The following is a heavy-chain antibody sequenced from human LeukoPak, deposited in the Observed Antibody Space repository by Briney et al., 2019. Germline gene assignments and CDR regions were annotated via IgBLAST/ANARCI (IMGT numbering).Heavy chain of an antibody. J-gene: IGHJ4*02. CDR1: GGTFSSYA. Sequence: SVKVSCKASGGTFSSYAISWVRQAPGQGLEWMGGIIPIFGTANYVQKFQGRVTITADESTSTAYMELSSLRSEDTAVYYCASAGGVGANWYYFDYWGQGTLVTVSS. D-gene: IGHD1-26*01. CDR2: IIPIFGTA. V-gene: IGHV1-69*13. CDR3: ASAGGVGANWYYFDY.